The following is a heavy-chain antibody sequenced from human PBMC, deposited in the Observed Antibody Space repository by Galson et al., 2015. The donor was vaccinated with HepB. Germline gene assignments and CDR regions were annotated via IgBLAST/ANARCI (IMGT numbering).Heavy chain of an antibody. J-gene: IGHJ3*02. CDR2: ISSTGTDV. CDR3: ARDHMVTDAFDI. V-gene: IGHV3-21*01. Sequence: SLRLSCAASGFTFSDFIMNWVRQAPGKGLEWVSSISSTGTDVFQADSLRGRITISRDNAKNSLYLQMNSLRAEDTAVYYCARDHMVTDAFDIWGQGTMVTVSS. CDR1: GFTFSDFI. D-gene: IGHD5-18*01.